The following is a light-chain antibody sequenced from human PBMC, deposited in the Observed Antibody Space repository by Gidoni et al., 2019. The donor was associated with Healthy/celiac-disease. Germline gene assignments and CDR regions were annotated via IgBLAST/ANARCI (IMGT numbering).Light chain of an antibody. CDR3: QSYDSSLSAL. CDR2: GNS. V-gene: IGLV1-40*01. Sequence: QSVLTQPPSVSGATGQRVTISCTGNSSNIGAGYDVHWYQQLPGTAPKLLIYGNSNRPSGVPDRFSGSKSGTSASLAITGLQAEDEADYYCQSYDSSLSALFGGGTKLTVL. CDR1: SSNIGAGYD. J-gene: IGLJ2*01.